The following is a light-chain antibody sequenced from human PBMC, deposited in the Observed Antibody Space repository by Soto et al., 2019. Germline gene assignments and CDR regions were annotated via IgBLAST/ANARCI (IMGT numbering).Light chain of an antibody. CDR1: ELGSKN. Sequence: SYELTQPPSVSVSPGQTASIPCSGDELGSKNAFWYQQKPGQSPLLVIYQDKKRPSGIPERFSGSNSGNTATLTISGTQPMDEADYYCQTWETRTAVFGGGTKLTVL. J-gene: IGLJ2*01. CDR3: QTWETRTAV. V-gene: IGLV3-1*01. CDR2: QDK.